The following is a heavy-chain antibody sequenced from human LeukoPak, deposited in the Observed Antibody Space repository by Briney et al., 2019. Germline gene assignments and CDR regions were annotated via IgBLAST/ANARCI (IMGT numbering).Heavy chain of an antibody. Sequence: SETLSLTCTVSGYSISSSSYYWGWIRQPPGKGLEWIGSIDYSGSTYHNPSLKSRVTISVDTSKNQFSLKLSSVTAADTAVYYCARRTGTGFDPWGQGTLVTVSS. CDR1: GYSISSSSYY. CDR2: IDYSGST. CDR3: ARRTGTGFDP. J-gene: IGHJ5*02. V-gene: IGHV4-39*01. D-gene: IGHD1-7*01.